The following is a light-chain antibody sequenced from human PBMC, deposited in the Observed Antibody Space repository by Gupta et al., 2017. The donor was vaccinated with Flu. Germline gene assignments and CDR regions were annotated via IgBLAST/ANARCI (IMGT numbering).Light chain of an antibody. CDR1: QSVNSNF. V-gene: IGKV3-20*01. Sequence: EIVLSPSPGTLSLSPGETVTLSCRASQSVNSNFLAWYQQKPGQAPRLLIYGASSRDTGIPDRFSGSGSGTDFTLTISSLEPEDFAVYYCQQYESSPHSFGQGTRLEI. J-gene: IGKJ2*03. CDR2: GAS. CDR3: QQYESSPHS.